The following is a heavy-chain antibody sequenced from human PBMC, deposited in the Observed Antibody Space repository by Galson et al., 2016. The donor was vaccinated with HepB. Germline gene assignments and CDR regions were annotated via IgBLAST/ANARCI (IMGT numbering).Heavy chain of an antibody. CDR3: AREVTTVTTNFGLAV. Sequence: GLEWVATISWNGEDKNYADSLGGRFTISRDNARDSLFLQMNNMRGEDTATYFCAREVTTVTTNFGLAVWGEGAVVTVSS. J-gene: IGHJ6*04. V-gene: IGHV3-20*03. D-gene: IGHD4-11*01. CDR2: ISWNGEDK.